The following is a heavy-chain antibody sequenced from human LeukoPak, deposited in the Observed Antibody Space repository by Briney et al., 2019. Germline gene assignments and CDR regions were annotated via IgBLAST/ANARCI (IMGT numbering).Heavy chain of an antibody. D-gene: IGHD1-26*01. CDR1: GFTVSSNY. CDR3: ARALVGGTQDAYDI. J-gene: IGHJ3*02. Sequence: GGSLRLSCAASGFTVSSNYMSWVRQAPGKRLEWVSVIYSGGSTYYADSVKGRFTISRDNSKNTLSLQMNSLRAEDTAVYYCARALVGGTQDAYDIWGQGTMVTVSS. CDR2: IYSGGST. V-gene: IGHV3-53*01.